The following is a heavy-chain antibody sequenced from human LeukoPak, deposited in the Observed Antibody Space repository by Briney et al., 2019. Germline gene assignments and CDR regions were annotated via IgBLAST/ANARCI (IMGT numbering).Heavy chain of an antibody. Sequence: PSETLSLTCSVSGVSITNYYWSWIRQPPGKGLEWIREINHSGSTNYNPSLKSRVTISVDTSKNQFSLKLSSVTAADTAVYYCATHTGKWELPIDYWGQGTLVTVSS. CDR3: ATHTGKWELPIDY. J-gene: IGHJ4*02. CDR2: INHSGST. D-gene: IGHD1-26*01. CDR1: GVSITNYY. V-gene: IGHV4-34*01.